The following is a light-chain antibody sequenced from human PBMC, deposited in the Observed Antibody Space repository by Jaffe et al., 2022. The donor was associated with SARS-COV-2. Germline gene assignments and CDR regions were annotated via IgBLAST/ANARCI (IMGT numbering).Light chain of an antibody. CDR2: ENN. CDR1: SSNIGSNF. Sequence: QSVLTQPPSVSAAPGQKVTISCSGSSSNIGSNFVSWYQQLPGTAPKLLVYENNKRPSGIPGRFSGSKSGTSATLGITGLQAGDEADYYCGTWDSSLTDVVFGGGTKLTV. J-gene: IGLJ3*02. V-gene: IGLV1-51*02. CDR3: GTWDSSLTDVV.